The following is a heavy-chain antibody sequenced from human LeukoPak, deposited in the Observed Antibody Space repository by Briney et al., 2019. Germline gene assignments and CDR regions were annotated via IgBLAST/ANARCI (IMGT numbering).Heavy chain of an antibody. V-gene: IGHV4/OR15-8*01. D-gene: IGHD3-9*01. Sequence: TWVRQAPGKGLEWIGEIYHSGSTNYNPSLKSRVTISVDKSKNQFSLKLSSVTAADTAVYYCARRAYDILTGFDYWGQGTLVTVSS. J-gene: IGHJ4*02. CDR2: IYHSGST. CDR3: ARRAYDILTGFDY.